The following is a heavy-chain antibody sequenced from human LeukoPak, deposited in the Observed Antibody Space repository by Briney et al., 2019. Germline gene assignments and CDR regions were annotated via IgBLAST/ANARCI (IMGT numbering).Heavy chain of an antibody. CDR1: GFTFSSYG. J-gene: IGHJ4*02. V-gene: IGHV3-23*01. CDR3: AKGPDIVATLLPDY. CDR2: ISGSGGST. D-gene: IGHD5-12*01. Sequence: GGTLRLSCAASGFTFSSYGMSWVRQAPGKGLEWVSAISGSGGSTYYAGSVKGRFTISRDNSKNTLYLQMNSLRAEDTAVYYCAKGPDIVATLLPDYWGQGTLVTVSS.